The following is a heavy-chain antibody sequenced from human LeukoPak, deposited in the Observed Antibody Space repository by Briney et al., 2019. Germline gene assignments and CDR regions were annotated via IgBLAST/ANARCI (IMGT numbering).Heavy chain of an antibody. J-gene: IGHJ3*02. Sequence: SVKFSCKASGGTFSSYAISWVRQAPGQGLEWMGGIIPIFGTANYAQKFQGRVTITTDESTSTAYMELSSLRSEDTAVYYCARWYDFWSGYSLRAFDIWGQGTMVTVSS. CDR1: GGTFSSYA. CDR2: IIPIFGTA. V-gene: IGHV1-69*05. CDR3: ARWYDFWSGYSLRAFDI. D-gene: IGHD3-3*01.